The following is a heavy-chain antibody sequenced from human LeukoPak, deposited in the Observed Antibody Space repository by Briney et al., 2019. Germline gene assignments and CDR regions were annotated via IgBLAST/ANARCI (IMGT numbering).Heavy chain of an antibody. CDR1: GGTFSSYA. CDR2: TRLSSGRT. J-gene: IGHJ4*02. D-gene: IGHD1-1*01. Sequence: GSSVKVSCRASGGTFSSYAISWVRQAPGQGLEWMGITRLSSGRTQYPQKFQGRVTMTWDMSASTFYMELSSLTSDDTAVYYCAREGPETYKFDFWGQGTLVTVSS. V-gene: IGHV1-69*04. CDR3: AREGPETYKFDF.